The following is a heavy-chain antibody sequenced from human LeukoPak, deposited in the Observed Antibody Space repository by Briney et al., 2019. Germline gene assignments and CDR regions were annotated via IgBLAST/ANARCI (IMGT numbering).Heavy chain of an antibody. D-gene: IGHD3-10*01. Sequence: SETLSLTCTVSGGSISSYYWSWIRQPAGKGLEWIGRIYTSGSTNYNPSLKSRVTMSVDTSKNQFSLKLSSVTAADTAVYYCARDLAVRGVIIRYFDYWGQGTLVTVS. J-gene: IGHJ4*02. V-gene: IGHV4-4*07. CDR3: ARDLAVRGVIIRYFDY. CDR1: GGSISSYY. CDR2: IYTSGST.